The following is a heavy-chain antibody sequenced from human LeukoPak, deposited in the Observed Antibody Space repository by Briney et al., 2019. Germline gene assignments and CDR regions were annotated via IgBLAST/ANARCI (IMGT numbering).Heavy chain of an antibody. CDR2: ISGSGGST. Sequence: GGFLRLSCAASGFTFSSYAMSWVRQAPGKGLEWVSTISGSGGSTYYADSVKGRFTISRDNSKNTLYLQMNSLRAEDTAVYYCARDQDYDSSGYYFLWGQGTLVTVSS. D-gene: IGHD3-22*01. CDR1: GFTFSSYA. V-gene: IGHV3-23*01. CDR3: ARDQDYDSSGYYFL. J-gene: IGHJ4*02.